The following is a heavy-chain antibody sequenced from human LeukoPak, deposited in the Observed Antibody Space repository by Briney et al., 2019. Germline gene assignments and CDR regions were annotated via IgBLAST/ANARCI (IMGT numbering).Heavy chain of an antibody. V-gene: IGHV3-33*08. CDR2: IWYDGSNK. CDR3: ARDAVAYCGGDCYSDY. Sequence: GGSLRLSCAASGFTFSSYGMPWVRQAPGKGLEWVAVIWYDGSNKYYADSVKGRFTISRDNSKNTLYLQMNSLRAEDTAVYYCARDAVAYCGGDCYSDYWGQGTLVTVSS. D-gene: IGHD2-21*02. J-gene: IGHJ4*02. CDR1: GFTFSSYG.